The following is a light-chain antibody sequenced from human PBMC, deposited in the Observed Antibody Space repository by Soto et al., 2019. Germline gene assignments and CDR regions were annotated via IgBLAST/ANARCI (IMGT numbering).Light chain of an antibody. CDR1: SSDFGGYNY. J-gene: IGLJ2*01. CDR3: SSYTTSSAVL. CDR2: DVI. Sequence: QSALTQPASVSGSPGQSITIFCTGTSSDFGGYNYVSWYQQYPGKAPKLMIYDVINRPSGVSNRFSGSKSGNTASLTISGLQAEDEADYYRSSYTTSSAVLFGGGTKLTVL. V-gene: IGLV2-14*01.